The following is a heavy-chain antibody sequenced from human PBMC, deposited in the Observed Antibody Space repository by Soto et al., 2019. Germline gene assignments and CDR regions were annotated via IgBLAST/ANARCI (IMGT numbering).Heavy chain of an antibody. Sequence: PGGALRLSCAASGFTFSSYSVNWVRQAPGKGLEWVSYISSSSSTIYYADSVKGRFTISRDNAKNSLYLQMNSLRAEDTAVYYCATPQSAIAAAGSPPRYWGQGTLVNVSS. CDR2: ISSSSSTI. J-gene: IGHJ4*02. D-gene: IGHD6-13*01. CDR1: GFTFSSYS. CDR3: ATPQSAIAAAGSPPRY. V-gene: IGHV3-48*01.